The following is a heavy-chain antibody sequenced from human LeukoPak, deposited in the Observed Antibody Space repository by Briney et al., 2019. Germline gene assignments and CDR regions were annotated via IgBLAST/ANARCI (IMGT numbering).Heavy chain of an antibody. CDR3: ARGFGGQEVYDY. V-gene: IGHV4-59*10. D-gene: IGHD2-15*01. Sequence: SETLSLTCAVYGGSFSGYYWSWIRQPAGKGLEWIGRTYTSGGTNYNPSLKSRVTISVDTSKNQFSLMLSSVTAADTAVYYCARGFGGQEVYDYWGQGTLVSVSS. CDR2: TYTSGGT. J-gene: IGHJ4*02. CDR1: GGSFSGYY.